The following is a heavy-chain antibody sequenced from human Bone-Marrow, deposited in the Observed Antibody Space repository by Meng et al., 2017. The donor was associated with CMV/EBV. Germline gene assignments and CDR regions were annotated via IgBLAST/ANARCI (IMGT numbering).Heavy chain of an antibody. CDR1: GYTFTGHY. V-gene: IGHV1-2*02. J-gene: IGHJ4*02. Sequence: ASVKVSCKASGYTFTGHYIHWIRQAPGQGLEWMGWINPNSGGTNYAQKFQGRVTMTRDTSISTAYMELSRLRSDDTAVYYCARGGRYYYGYGDYWGQGTLVTVSS. CDR3: ARGGRYYYGYGDY. D-gene: IGHD3-10*01. CDR2: INPNSGGT.